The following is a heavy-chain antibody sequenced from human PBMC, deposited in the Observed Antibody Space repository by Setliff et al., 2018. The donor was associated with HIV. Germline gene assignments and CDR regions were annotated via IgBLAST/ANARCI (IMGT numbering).Heavy chain of an antibody. CDR2: INPSSGAT. J-gene: IGHJ6*03. CDR1: GYTFTDYF. V-gene: IGHV1-2*02. D-gene: IGHD1-26*01. CDR3: ARAHSGSYYYYYYMDV. Sequence: ASVKVSCKASGYTFTDYFIHWVRQAPGQGLEWMGWINPSSGATNYAQKFQGRVTMTRDTSISTAYMEVSRLRSDDTAVYYCARAHSGSYYYYYYMDVWGKGTTVTVSS.